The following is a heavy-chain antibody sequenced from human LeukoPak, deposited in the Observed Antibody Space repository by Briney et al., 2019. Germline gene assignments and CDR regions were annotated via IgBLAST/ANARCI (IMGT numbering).Heavy chain of an antibody. Sequence: VKVSCKASGGTFSSYAISWVRQAPGQGLEWMGGIIPIFGTANYAQEFQGRVTITADESTSTAYMELSSLRSEDTAVYYCARRVPSGYDFFDYWGQGTLVTVSS. V-gene: IGHV1-69*01. CDR3: ARRVPSGYDFFDY. CDR1: GGTFSSYA. CDR2: IIPIFGTA. J-gene: IGHJ4*02. D-gene: IGHD5-12*01.